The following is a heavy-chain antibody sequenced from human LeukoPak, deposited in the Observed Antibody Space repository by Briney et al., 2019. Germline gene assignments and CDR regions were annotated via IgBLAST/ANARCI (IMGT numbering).Heavy chain of an antibody. Sequence: GGSLRLSCAASGFTFSSYSMNWVRQAPGKGLEWVSYISSSSSTIYYADSVKGRFTISRDNAMNSLYLQMNNLRGEDTALYYCSKAGDTNYYRYGDYWGQGTLVTVSS. CDR1: GFTFSSYS. CDR2: ISSSSSTI. V-gene: IGHV3-48*01. D-gene: IGHD5-18*01. J-gene: IGHJ4*02. CDR3: SKAGDTNYYRYGDY.